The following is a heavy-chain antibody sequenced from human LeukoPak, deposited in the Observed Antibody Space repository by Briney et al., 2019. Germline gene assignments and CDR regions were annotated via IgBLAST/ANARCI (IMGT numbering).Heavy chain of an antibody. CDR3: AKAMGSSGLWYGMDV. Sequence: PGRSLRLSCAASGFTFSSYAMHWVRQAPGKGLEWVAVISYDGSNKYYADSVKGRFTISRDNSKNTLYLQMNSLRAEDTAVYYCAKAMGSSGLWYGMDVWGQGTLVTVSS. J-gene: IGHJ6*02. D-gene: IGHD6-19*01. CDR1: GFTFSSYA. CDR2: ISYDGSNK. V-gene: IGHV3-30-3*01.